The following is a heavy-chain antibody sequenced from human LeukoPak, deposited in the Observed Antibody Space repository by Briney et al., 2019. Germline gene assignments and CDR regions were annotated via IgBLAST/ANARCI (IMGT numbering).Heavy chain of an antibody. CDR2: INPNSGGT. J-gene: IGHJ6*02. CDR1: GYTFTGYY. CDR3: ARSGHREYYYGMDV. V-gene: IGHV1-2*02. Sequence: ASVKVSCKASGYTFTGYYMHWVRQAPGQGLEWMGWINPNSGGTNYAQKFQGRVTMTRDTSISTAYMELSRLRSDDTAVYYCARSGHREYYYGMDVWGQGTTVTVSS.